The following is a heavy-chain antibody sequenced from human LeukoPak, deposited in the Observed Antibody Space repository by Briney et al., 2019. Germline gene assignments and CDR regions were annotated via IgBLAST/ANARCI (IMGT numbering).Heavy chain of an antibody. CDR1: GYTFTGYY. Sequence: ASVKVSCTASGYTFTGYYMHWVRQAPGQGLEWMGWINPNNGGTNYAQKFQDRVTMTRDTSISTAYMELSRLTSDDTAVYYCARGRGTTSSNFDYWGQGTLVTVSS. D-gene: IGHD2-2*01. CDR2: INPNNGGT. J-gene: IGHJ4*02. CDR3: ARGRGTTSSNFDY. V-gene: IGHV1-2*02.